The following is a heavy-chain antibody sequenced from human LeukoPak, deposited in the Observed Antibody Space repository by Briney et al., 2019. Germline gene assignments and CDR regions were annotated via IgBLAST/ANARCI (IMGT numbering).Heavy chain of an antibody. CDR2: IINGGNS. V-gene: IGHV4-39*01. Sequence: PSGTLSLTCTVSGGSISALSDYWGWIRQAPGKGLEWIGSIINGGNSFYNPSLKSRVSMSIDTSKNQFSLRLKSVAASDTALYYCARHLTYDLGDFWGQGVLVSVSS. CDR3: ARHLTYDLGDF. D-gene: IGHD3-3*01. CDR1: GGSISALSDY. J-gene: IGHJ4*02.